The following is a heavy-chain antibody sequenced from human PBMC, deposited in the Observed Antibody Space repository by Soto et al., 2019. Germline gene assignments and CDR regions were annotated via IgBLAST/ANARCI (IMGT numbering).Heavy chain of an antibody. CDR1: GGSISNYY. D-gene: IGHD2-2*01. CDR3: ARVSWGEYCSTTSCHNYSYYYYMDV. J-gene: IGHJ6*03. V-gene: IGHV4-59*01. CDR2: IYHSGST. Sequence: SETLSLTCTVSGGSISNYYWSWIRQPPGKGLEWIGYIYHSGSTNFNPSLKSRVTISVDTSKNQFSLRLSSVTAADTAVYYCARVSWGEYCSTTSCHNYSYYYYMDVWGKGTTVTVSS.